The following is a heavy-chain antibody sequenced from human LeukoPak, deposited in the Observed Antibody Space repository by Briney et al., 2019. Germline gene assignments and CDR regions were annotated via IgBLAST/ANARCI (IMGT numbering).Heavy chain of an antibody. CDR3: ASLGYDYVWGSYRYPDY. V-gene: IGHV3-48*02. D-gene: IGHD3-16*02. CDR2: ISSSSSTI. Sequence: GGSLRLSCAASGFTFSSYSMNWVRQAPGKGLEWVSYISSSSSTIYYADSVKGRFAISRDNAKNSLYLQMNSLRDEDTAVYYCASLGYDYVWGSYRYPDYWGQGTLVTVSS. CDR1: GFTFSSYS. J-gene: IGHJ4*02.